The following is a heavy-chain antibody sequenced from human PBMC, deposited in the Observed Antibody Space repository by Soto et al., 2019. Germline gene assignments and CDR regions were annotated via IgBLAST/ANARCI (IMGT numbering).Heavy chain of an antibody. D-gene: IGHD2-2*01. CDR2: IIPIFGTA. V-gene: IGHV1-69*13. J-gene: IGHJ4*02. CDR1: GGTFSIYA. Sequence: SVKVSCKASGGTFSIYAISWVRQAPGQGLEWMGGIIPIFGTANYAQKFQGRVTITADESTSTAYMELSSLRSEDTAVYYCARDRGAYIVVPAAPFDYWGQGTLVTVSS. CDR3: ARDRGAYIVVPAAPFDY.